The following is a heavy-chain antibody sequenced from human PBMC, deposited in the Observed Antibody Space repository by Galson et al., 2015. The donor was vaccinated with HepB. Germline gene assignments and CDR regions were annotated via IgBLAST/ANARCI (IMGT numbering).Heavy chain of an antibody. D-gene: IGHD2/OR15-2a*01. V-gene: IGHV4-59*08. CDR3: ARLSGTIAGDP. Sequence: SETLSLTCIVSGGSISSYSWNWIRQPPGKGLEWIGCIYFSGTTNYNPSFKSRVTISVDTSKNQLSLKLSSVTATDTAVYYCARLSGTIAGDPWGQGTLVTVSS. J-gene: IGHJ5*02. CDR2: IYFSGTT. CDR1: GGSISSYS.